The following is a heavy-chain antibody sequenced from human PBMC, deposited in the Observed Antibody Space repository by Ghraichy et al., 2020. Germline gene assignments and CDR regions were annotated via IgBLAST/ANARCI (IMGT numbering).Heavy chain of an antibody. CDR1: GFSLSTSGVG. V-gene: IGHV2-5*02. J-gene: IGHJ4*02. CDR2: IYWDDDK. CDR3: AHIEGMQWSSGSYYDETYYFDY. Sequence: SGPTLVKPTQTLTLTCTFSGFSLSTSGVGVGWIRQPPGKALEWLALIYWDDDKRYSPSLKSRLTITKDTSKNQVVLTMTNMDPVDTATYYCAHIEGMQWSSGSYYDETYYFDYWGQGTLVTVSS. D-gene: IGHD3-10*01.